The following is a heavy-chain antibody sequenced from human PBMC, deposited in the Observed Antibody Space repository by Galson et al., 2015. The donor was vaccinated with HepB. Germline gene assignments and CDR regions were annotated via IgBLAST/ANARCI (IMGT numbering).Heavy chain of an antibody. V-gene: IGHV3-48*01. Sequence: SLRLSCAASGFTFSSYSMNWVRQAPGKGLEWVSYISSSSSTIYYADSVKGRFTISRDNAKNSLYLQMNSLRAEDTAVYYCARVEAYCGGDCSYAFDIWGQGTMVTVSS. CDR1: GFTFSSYS. CDR2: ISSSSSTI. J-gene: IGHJ3*02. D-gene: IGHD2-21*02. CDR3: ARVEAYCGGDCSYAFDI.